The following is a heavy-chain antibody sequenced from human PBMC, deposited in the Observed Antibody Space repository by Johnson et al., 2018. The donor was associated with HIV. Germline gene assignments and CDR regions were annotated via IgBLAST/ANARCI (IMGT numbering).Heavy chain of an antibody. D-gene: IGHD6-6*01. CDR2: IWYDGSNK. Sequence: QVQLVESGGGLVQPGGSLRLSCAVSGFTFSSYWMTWVRQAPGKGLEWVAVIWYDGSNKYYADSVKGRFTISRDNSKNTLYLQMNSLRAEDTAVYYCAKVSQQQLGAFDIWGQGTMVTVSS. V-gene: IGHV3-33*06. CDR3: AKVSQQQLGAFDI. J-gene: IGHJ3*02. CDR1: GFTFSSYW.